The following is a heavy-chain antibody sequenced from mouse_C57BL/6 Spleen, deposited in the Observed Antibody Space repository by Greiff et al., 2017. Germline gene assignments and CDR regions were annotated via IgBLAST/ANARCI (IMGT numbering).Heavy chain of an antibody. CDR3: ARNYYGRSWFAY. D-gene: IGHD1-1*01. CDR1: GYTFTSYW. J-gene: IGHJ3*01. Sequence: QVQLKQSGAELVRPGSSVKLSCKASGYTFTSYWMHWVKQRPIQGLEWIGNIDPSDSETHYNQKFKDKATLTVDKSSSTAYMQLSSLTSEDSAVYYCARNYYGRSWFAYWGQGTLVTVSA. CDR2: IDPSDSET. V-gene: IGHV1-52*01.